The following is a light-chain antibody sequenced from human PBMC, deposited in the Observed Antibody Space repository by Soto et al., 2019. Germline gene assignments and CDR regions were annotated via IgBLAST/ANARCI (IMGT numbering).Light chain of an antibody. CDR3: HQYGNSPWT. CDR2: DAS. Sequence: IVLTQSPGTLSLSPGERATVSCRASRSVRSSYLAWYQQNPGQAPRLLIYDASSRATGIPDRFSGSGSGTDFTLTISTLEPEDVAVYYCHQYGNSPWTFGQGTKVEIK. J-gene: IGKJ1*01. CDR1: RSVRSSY. V-gene: IGKV3-20*01.